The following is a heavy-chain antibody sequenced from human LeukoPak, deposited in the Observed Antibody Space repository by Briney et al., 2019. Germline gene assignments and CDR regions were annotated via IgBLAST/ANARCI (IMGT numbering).Heavy chain of an antibody. CDR3: ARELSGYGDYDAFDI. V-gene: IGHV1-18*01. J-gene: IGHJ3*02. Sequence: ASVTVSCKASGYTFTSYGISWVRQGPGQGLEWMGWISAYNGNTNYAQKLQGRVTMTTDTSTSTAYMELRSLRSDDTAVYYCARELSGYGDYDAFDIWGQGTMVTVSS. D-gene: IGHD4-17*01. CDR2: ISAYNGNT. CDR1: GYTFTSYG.